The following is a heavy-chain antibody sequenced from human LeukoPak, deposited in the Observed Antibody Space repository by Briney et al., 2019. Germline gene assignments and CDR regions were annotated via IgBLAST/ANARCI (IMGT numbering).Heavy chain of an antibody. Sequence: PSETLSLTCTVSGYSISSGYYWGWIRQPPGKGLEWIGSIYHSGSTYYNPSLKSRVTISVDTSKNQFSLKLSSVTAADTAVYYCAREYYYDSSGYSWGQGTLVTVSS. CDR3: AREYYYDSSGYS. CDR2: IYHSGST. CDR1: GYSISSGYY. J-gene: IGHJ4*02. V-gene: IGHV4-38-2*02. D-gene: IGHD3-22*01.